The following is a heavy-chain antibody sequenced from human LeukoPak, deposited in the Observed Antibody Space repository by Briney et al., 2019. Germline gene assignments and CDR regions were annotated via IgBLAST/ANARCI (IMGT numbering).Heavy chain of an antibody. Sequence: GGSLRLSCAASGFTFSNYWMSWVRQAPGKGLEWLANTKPDGSETHYVDSVKGRFTISRDIAKNTLYLQMNSLRAEDTGVYYCARDHYWSIDYWGRGTLVTVSS. D-gene: IGHD3-3*01. CDR2: TKPDGSET. CDR1: GFTFSNYW. V-gene: IGHV3-7*01. J-gene: IGHJ4*02. CDR3: ARDHYWSIDY.